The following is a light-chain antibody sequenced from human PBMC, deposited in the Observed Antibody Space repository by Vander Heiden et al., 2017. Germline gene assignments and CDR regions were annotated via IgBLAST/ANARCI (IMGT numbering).Light chain of an antibody. CDR3: SSYTSSSTRV. CDR2: DGS. Sequence: QSAPSQPASVSSSPGQPITIPCTETISHVGIYNYVSCYQQHPGKAPKVMIYDGSNRPSGVSNRFSGSKSGNTASLTISGLQAADEADYYCSSYTSSSTRVFGGGTKLTVL. J-gene: IGLJ2*01. CDR1: ISHVGIYNY. V-gene: IGLV2-14*03.